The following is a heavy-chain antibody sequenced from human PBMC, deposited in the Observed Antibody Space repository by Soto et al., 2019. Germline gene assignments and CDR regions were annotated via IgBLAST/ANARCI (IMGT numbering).Heavy chain of an antibody. D-gene: IGHD5-18*01. CDR2: IYPGVSDT. V-gene: IGHV5-51*01. J-gene: IGHJ6*02. CDR3: EKPSNTATYAMDV. CDR1: VYNFTSYW. Sequence: VEALKISCKVSVYNFTSYWIGCLRQMPGKGLEWMGIIYPGVSDTKYSPSFQGQVTISADKSISTAYLQWSSLKASDTAMYYCEKPSNTATYAMDVWDQGTTVTVSS.